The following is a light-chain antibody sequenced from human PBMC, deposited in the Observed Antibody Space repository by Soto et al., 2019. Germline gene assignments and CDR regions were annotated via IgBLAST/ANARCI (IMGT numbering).Light chain of an antibody. CDR3: QRHNSYSLRT. J-gene: IGKJ1*01. Sequence: DIQRTQPPSTLWASVGDRVTITCRASQSISIWLAWYQQKPGKAPKLLIYKASALASGVASRFSGSGSGTAFTLTIRRLQPDDFASYYCQRHNSYSLRTFGQGNTGDI. CDR1: QSISIW. CDR2: KAS. V-gene: IGKV1-5*03.